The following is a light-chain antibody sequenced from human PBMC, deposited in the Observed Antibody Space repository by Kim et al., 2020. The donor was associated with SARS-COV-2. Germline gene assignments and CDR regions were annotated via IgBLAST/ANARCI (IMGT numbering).Light chain of an antibody. CDR3: QAWDSSTVV. CDR2: QDS. J-gene: IGLJ2*01. V-gene: IGLV3-1*01. CDR1: KLGDKY. Sequence: SVSPGQTASITCSGVKLGDKYACWYQQKPGQSPVLVIYQDSKRPSGIPERFSGSNSGNTATLTISGTQAMDEADYYCQAWDSSTVVFGGGTQLTVL.